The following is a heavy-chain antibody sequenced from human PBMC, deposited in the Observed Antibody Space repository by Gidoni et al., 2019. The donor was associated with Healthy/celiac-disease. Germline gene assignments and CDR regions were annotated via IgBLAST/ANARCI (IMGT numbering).Heavy chain of an antibody. J-gene: IGHJ6*03. CDR1: GYTFTSSA. Sequence: QVQLVQSGAEVKKPGASVKVSCKASGYTFTSSAMHWVRQAPGQRLEWMGWINAGNGNTKYSQKFQGRVTITRDTSASTAYMELSSLRSEDTAVYYCARDDTMVQANYYYYYMDVWGKGTTVTVSS. CDR3: ARDDTMVQANYYYYYMDV. D-gene: IGHD3-10*01. CDR2: INAGNGNT. V-gene: IGHV1-3*01.